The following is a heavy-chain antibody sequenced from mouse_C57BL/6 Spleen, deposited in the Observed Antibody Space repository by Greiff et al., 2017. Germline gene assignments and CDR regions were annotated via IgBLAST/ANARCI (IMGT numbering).Heavy chain of an antibody. V-gene: IGHV1-69*01. CDR3: ARYYSNYPYWYFDV. J-gene: IGHJ1*03. Sequence: VQLQQPGAELVMPGASVKLSCKASGYTFTSYWMHWVKQRPGQGLEWIGEIDPSDSYTNYNQKFKGKSTLTVDKSSSTAYMQLSSLTSEDSAVYYCARYYSNYPYWYFDVWGTGTTVTVSS. CDR2: IDPSDSYT. CDR1: GYTFTSYW. D-gene: IGHD2-5*01.